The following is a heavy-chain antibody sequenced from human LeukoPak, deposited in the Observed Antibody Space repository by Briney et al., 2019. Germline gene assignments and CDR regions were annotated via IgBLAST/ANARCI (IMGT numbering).Heavy chain of an antibody. J-gene: IGHJ4*02. CDR2: ISSRSSNK. D-gene: IGHD6-19*01. Sequence: SGGSLRLSCAASGFTFSNHYMSRIRQAPGKGLVWVSYISSRSSNKYYADSVKGRFTISRDNSKNTLYLQMNSLRAEDTAVYYCAICSGPIDYWGQGTLVTVSS. CDR1: GFTFSNHY. CDR3: AICSGPIDY. V-gene: IGHV3-11*01.